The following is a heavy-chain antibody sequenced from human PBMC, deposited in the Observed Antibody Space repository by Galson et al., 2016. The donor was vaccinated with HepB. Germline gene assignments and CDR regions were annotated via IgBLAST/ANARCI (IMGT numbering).Heavy chain of an antibody. CDR2: IYWDDDK. CDR3: AHMTKSQYGFWSGYANFDY. J-gene: IGHJ4*02. V-gene: IGHV2-5*02. D-gene: IGHD3-3*01. CDR1: GFLLSTSGVG. Sequence: LVKPTQTLTLTCTFSGFLLSTSGVGVGWIRQPPGKALEWLALIYWDDDKRYSPSLKTRVTITRDTSEKQVVLTMTNMDPVDTATYYCAHMTKSQYGFWSGYANFDYWSQGILVTVSS.